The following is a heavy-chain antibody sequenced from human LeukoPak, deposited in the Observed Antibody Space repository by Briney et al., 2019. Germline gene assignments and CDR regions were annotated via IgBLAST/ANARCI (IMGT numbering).Heavy chain of an antibody. CDR2: IYSGGST. CDR1: GFTFSSYA. D-gene: IGHD3-22*01. CDR3: ARGSYYYDNSGYRFDY. Sequence: PGGSLRLSCAASGFTFSSYAMSWVRQAPGKGLEWVSVIYSGGSTYYVDSVKDRFTISRDNSKNTLYLQMNSLRADDTAVYYCARGSYYYDNSGYRFDYWGQGTLVTVSS. V-gene: IGHV3-66*01. J-gene: IGHJ4*02.